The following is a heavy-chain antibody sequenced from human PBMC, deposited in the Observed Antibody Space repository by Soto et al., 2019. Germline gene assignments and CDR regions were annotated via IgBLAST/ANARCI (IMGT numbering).Heavy chain of an antibody. CDR2: IYYSGST. Sequence: QLQLQEWGPGLVMPSETLSLTCTVSGGSISSSSYYWGWIRQPPGKGLEWIGSIYYSGSTYYNPSLKRRVTTPVDTSQNQLSLKLSSVTAADTAVYYCTRRHANLDYIDVWGKGTTVTVSS. D-gene: IGHD3-16*01. J-gene: IGHJ6*03. V-gene: IGHV4-39*01. CDR3: TRRHANLDYIDV. CDR1: GGSISSSSYY.